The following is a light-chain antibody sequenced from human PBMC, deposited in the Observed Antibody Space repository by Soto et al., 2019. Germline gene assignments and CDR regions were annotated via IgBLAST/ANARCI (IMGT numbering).Light chain of an antibody. CDR1: QSVSSN. Sequence: EIVITRSPATLSVSPDERATLSCRASQSVSSNLAWYQQKPGQAPRLLIYAASSRPTGIPDRFSGGGFGTDFTLTISRLEPEDVAVYYCQQCGSSPWTFGHGTKVDTK. J-gene: IGKJ1*01. CDR3: QQCGSSPWT. CDR2: AAS. V-gene: IGKV3-20*01.